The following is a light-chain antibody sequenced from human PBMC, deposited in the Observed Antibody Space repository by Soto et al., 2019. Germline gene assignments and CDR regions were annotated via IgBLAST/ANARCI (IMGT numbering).Light chain of an antibody. CDR2: EGS. CDR1: SSDVGSYNL. V-gene: IGLV2-23*01. J-gene: IGLJ1*01. Sequence: QSVLTQPASVSGSPGQSITISCTGTSSDVGSYNLVSWYQQHPGKAPKLMIYEGSKRPSGVSNRFSGSKSGNTASLTISGFYAEDEADYYCCSYAGSSTYVFGPGTKLPVL. CDR3: CSYAGSSTYV.